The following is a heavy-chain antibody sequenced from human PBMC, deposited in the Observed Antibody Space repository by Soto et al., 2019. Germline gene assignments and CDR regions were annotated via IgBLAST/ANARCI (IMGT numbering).Heavy chain of an antibody. J-gene: IGHJ4*02. Sequence: QVQEMQSGAEVKKPGDSVKVSCKTSGYIFSDYGINWVRQAPGQGLEWMGWISGYSGNANLAQKFQGRVTMTTDKSTRIAYMELRRLRSDDTAVYYCAKRTSGTTWGESDYWGQGTLVTVSS. V-gene: IGHV1-18*04. D-gene: IGHD4-17*01. CDR1: GYIFSDYG. CDR3: AKRTSGTTWGESDY. CDR2: ISGYSGNA.